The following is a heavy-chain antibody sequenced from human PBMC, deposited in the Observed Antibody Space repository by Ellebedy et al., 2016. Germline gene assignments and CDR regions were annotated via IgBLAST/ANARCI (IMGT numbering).Heavy chain of an antibody. J-gene: IGHJ3*02. CDR1: GFTFSSYG. CDR2: IKQDGSEK. D-gene: IGHD6-19*01. Sequence: GGSLRLSCAASGFTFSSYGMHWVRQAPGKGLEWVANIKQDGSEKYYVDSVKGRFTISRDNTNNSLYLQMNSLRAEDTAVYYCARDRAVGSMDAFDIWGQGTMVTVSS. V-gene: IGHV3-7*04. CDR3: ARDRAVGSMDAFDI.